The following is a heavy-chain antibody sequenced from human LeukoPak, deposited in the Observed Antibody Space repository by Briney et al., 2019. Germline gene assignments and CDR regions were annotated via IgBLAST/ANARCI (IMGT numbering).Heavy chain of an antibody. Sequence: GGSLRLSCAASGFTFSSYAMSWVRQAPGRGLEWVSLISYDGVTKYYADTVKGRFTISRDNSKNTLYVQMNSLRAEDTAVYYCAKDRGSSSSAYGMDVWGQGTTVTVSS. CDR2: ISYDGVTK. CDR1: GFTFSSYA. CDR3: AKDRGSSSSAYGMDV. J-gene: IGHJ6*02. V-gene: IGHV3-30*18. D-gene: IGHD6-13*01.